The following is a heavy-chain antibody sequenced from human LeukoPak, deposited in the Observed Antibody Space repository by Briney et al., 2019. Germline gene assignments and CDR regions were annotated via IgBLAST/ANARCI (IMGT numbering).Heavy chain of an antibody. CDR2: ISSSSYI. CDR3: ARDRANYYDSSGYRDY. J-gene: IGHJ4*02. V-gene: IGHV3-21*01. CDR1: GFTFSSCS. Sequence: AGGSLRLSCAASGFTFSSCSMNWVRQAPGKGLEWVSSISSSSYIYYADSVKGRFTISRDNAKNSLYLQMNSLRAEDTAVYYCARDRANYYDSSGYRDYWGQGTLVTVSS. D-gene: IGHD3-22*01.